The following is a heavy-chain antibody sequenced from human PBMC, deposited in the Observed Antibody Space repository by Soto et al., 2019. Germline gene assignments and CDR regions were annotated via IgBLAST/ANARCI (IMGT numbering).Heavy chain of an antibody. J-gene: IGHJ4*02. CDR2: ISYDGSNK. CDR3: ARACWIQLWPWCY. D-gene: IGHD5-18*01. Sequence: QVQLVESGGGVVQPGRSLRLSCAASGFTFSSYAMHWVRQAPGKGLEWVAVISYDGSNKYYADSVKGRFTISRDNSKNTLYLQMNSLRAEDTAVYYCARACWIQLWPWCYWGQGTLVTVSS. CDR1: GFTFSSYA. V-gene: IGHV3-30-3*01.